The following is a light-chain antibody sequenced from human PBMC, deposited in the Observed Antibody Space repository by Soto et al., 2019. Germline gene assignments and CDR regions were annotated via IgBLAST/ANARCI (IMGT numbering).Light chain of an antibody. Sequence: DIQMTQSPSSVSASVGDRVTITCRASQDITSGLAWYQQRPGRAPKLLIYAASTLQSGVPSRFSGSGSGTDFTLTISCLQSEDFATYYCQQYYSYPQTFGQGTKVDIK. V-gene: IGKV1-12*01. J-gene: IGKJ1*01. CDR3: QQYYSYPQT. CDR1: QDITSG. CDR2: AAS.